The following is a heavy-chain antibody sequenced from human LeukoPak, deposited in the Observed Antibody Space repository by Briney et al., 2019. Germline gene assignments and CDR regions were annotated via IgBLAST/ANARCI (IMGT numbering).Heavy chain of an antibody. J-gene: IGHJ3*02. CDR1: GGSISSGDYY. V-gene: IGHV4-31*03. D-gene: IGHD2-21*02. CDR3: ARADPRYCGGDCYSGLAFDI. Sequence: SQTLSLTCTVSGGSISSGDYYWSWIRQHPGKGLEWIGYIYYSGSTYYNPSLKSRVTISVDTSKNQFSLKLSSVTAADTAVYYCARADPRYCGGDCYSGLAFDIWGQGTMVTVSS. CDR2: IYYSGST.